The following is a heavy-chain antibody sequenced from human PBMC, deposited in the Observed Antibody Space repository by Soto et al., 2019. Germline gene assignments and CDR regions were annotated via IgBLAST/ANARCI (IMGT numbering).Heavy chain of an antibody. CDR2: IDNSGIT. Sequence: PSETLSLTCTVSGGSISSGDHYWGWLRQHPERGLEWIGYIDNSGITDDNPSLKSRIAMSVDTSQNQFSLKLRSVTAADTAVYYCARNYGNYGHYFDSWGQGTLVTVSS. D-gene: IGHD4-17*01. CDR1: GGSISSGDHY. V-gene: IGHV4-31*03. J-gene: IGHJ4*02. CDR3: ARNYGNYGHYFDS.